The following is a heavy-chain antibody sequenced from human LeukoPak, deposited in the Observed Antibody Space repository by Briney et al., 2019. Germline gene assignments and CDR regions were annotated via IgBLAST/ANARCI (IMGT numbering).Heavy chain of an antibody. V-gene: IGHV3-53*01. Sequence: PGGSLRLPCAASGFTVSNNYMSWVRQAPGQGLEWVSVIYSGDITYYADSVKGRFTISRDNSKNTLYLQMNSLRAEDTAVYYCARGSGYSYGFPDYWGQGTLVTVSS. CDR2: IYSGDIT. D-gene: IGHD5-18*01. CDR3: ARGSGYSYGFPDY. J-gene: IGHJ4*02. CDR1: GFTVSNNY.